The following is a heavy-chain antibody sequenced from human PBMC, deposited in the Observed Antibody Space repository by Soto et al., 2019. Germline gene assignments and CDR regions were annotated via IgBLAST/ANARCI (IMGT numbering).Heavy chain of an antibody. Sequence: QVQLVESGGGVVQPGGSLRLSCTTSGFTFNTYGMHWVRQAQGKGLEWVAIIWYDGSNKYYADSVKGRLTISRDNSKNTLYLQMNSLRAEDSALYYCARADCTGAYCYSWPFNYGVDVWGQGTTVTVSS. CDR1: GFTFNTYG. CDR2: IWYDGSNK. D-gene: IGHD2-15*01. V-gene: IGHV3-33*08. J-gene: IGHJ6*02. CDR3: ARADCTGAYCYSWPFNYGVDV.